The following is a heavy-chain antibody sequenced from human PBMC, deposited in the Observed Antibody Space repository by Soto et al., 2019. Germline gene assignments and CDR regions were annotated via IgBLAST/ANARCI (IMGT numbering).Heavy chain of an antibody. CDR1: GFTFSSYG. Sequence: QVQLVESGGGVVQPGRSLRLSCAASGFTFSSYGMHWVRQAPGKGLEWVAVISYDGSNKYYADSVKGRFTISRDNSKNTLYLQTNSLRAEDTAVYYCAKDQNAFDIWGQGTMVTVSS. CDR2: ISYDGSNK. V-gene: IGHV3-30*18. CDR3: AKDQNAFDI. J-gene: IGHJ3*02.